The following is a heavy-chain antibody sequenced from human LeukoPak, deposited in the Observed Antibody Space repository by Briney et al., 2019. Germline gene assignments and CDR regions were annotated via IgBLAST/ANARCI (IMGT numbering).Heavy chain of an antibody. J-gene: IGHJ4*02. D-gene: IGHD3-10*01. CDR1: GFTFSSYS. Sequence: GGSLRLSCAASGFTFSSYSMNWVRQAPGKGLEWVSSISSSSSYIYYADSVKGRFTISRDDAKNSLYLQMNSLRAEDTAVYCCASLGSGSYYPALNYWGQGTLVTVSS. V-gene: IGHV3-21*01. CDR3: ASLGSGSYYPALNY. CDR2: ISSSSSYI.